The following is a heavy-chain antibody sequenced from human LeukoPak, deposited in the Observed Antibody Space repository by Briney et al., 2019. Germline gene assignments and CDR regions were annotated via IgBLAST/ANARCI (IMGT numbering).Heavy chain of an antibody. J-gene: IGHJ4*02. CDR3: VKRIQSALAAGY. Sequence: TGGSLRLSCAASGFIFSNYALSWVRQAPGKGLEWVSDISGSGGNTYYAKSVRGRFTISRDNSKNTLYLQMNSLRAGDTAIYYCVKRIQSALAAGYWGQGALVTVAS. V-gene: IGHV3-23*01. D-gene: IGHD5-18*01. CDR1: GFIFSNYA. CDR2: ISGSGGNT.